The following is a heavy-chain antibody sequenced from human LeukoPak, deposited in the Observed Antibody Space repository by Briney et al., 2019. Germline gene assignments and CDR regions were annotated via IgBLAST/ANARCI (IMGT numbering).Heavy chain of an antibody. J-gene: IGHJ4*02. CDR2: ITSSGEST. V-gene: IGHV3-23*01. Sequence: GGSLRLSCAASGFTFSSYAMSWVRQAPGKGLEWVSAITSSGESTYYADSVKGRFTISRDNSKNTLYLQMNSLRAEDTAVYYCAKRRDSRGFYPPFDYWGQGTLVTVSS. D-gene: IGHD3-22*01. CDR3: AKRRDSRGFYPPFDY. CDR1: GFTFSSYA.